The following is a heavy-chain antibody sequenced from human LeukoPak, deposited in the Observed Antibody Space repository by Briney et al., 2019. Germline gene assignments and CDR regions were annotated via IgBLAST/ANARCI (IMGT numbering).Heavy chain of an antibody. D-gene: IGHD6-13*01. Sequence: PGGSLRLSCAASGFTFSSYSMNWVRQAPGKGLEWVSSISSSSSYIYYADSVKGRFTISRDNAKNSLYLQMNSLRAEDTAVYYCARDLKLGTGSTAAAGTPLDYYYYGMDVWGQGTTVTVSS. CDR1: GFTFSSYS. V-gene: IGHV3-21*01. CDR3: ARDLKLGTGSTAAAGTPLDYYYYGMDV. CDR2: ISSSSSYI. J-gene: IGHJ6*02.